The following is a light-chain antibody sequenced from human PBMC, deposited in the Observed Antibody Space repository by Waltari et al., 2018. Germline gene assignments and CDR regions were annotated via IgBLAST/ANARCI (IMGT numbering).Light chain of an antibody. CDR3: MQGTHWPWT. CDR2: QIS. J-gene: IGKJ1*01. CDR1: QSLVYSDGKTY. Sequence: DVVMTQSPLSLPVTLGQPASISCRSSQSLVYSDGKTYLSWFQQRPGQSPRRLIYQISDRNSGVPDRFSGSGSGTVFTLKISRVGAEDVGVYYCMQGTHWPWTFGQGTKVEIK. V-gene: IGKV2-30*01.